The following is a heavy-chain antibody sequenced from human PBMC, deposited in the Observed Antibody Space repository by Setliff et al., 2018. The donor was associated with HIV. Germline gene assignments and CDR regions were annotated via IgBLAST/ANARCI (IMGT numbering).Heavy chain of an antibody. J-gene: IGHJ4*02. CDR1: GGSLSGYH. Sequence: SETLSLTCAVYGGSLSGYHWSWIRQPPGNGLEWIGSVFHNGSAYYNPSLRSLVTISVDTSRKQWSLRLNSVTAADTAVYYCATTYCRGADCPQMYDYWGQGALVTVSS. D-gene: IGHD2-21*02. CDR2: VFHNGSA. V-gene: IGHV4-34*12. CDR3: ATTYCRGADCPQMYDY.